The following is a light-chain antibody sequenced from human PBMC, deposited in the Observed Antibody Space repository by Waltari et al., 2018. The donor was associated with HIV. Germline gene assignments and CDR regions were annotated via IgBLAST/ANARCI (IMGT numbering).Light chain of an antibody. Sequence: QSALTQPASVSGSPGQSITIPCSGPSSDISTYNFVSWYQKHPDKAPKLLIYDVDTRPSGVPRRFSGSKSGDTASLTISAIQADDEADYFCSSYTTTNTVVFGGGTKVSVL. V-gene: IGLV2-14*03. CDR3: SSYTTTNTVV. CDR2: DVD. CDR1: SSDISTYNF. J-gene: IGLJ2*01.